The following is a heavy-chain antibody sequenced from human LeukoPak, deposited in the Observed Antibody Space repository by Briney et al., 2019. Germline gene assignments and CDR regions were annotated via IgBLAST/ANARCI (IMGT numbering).Heavy chain of an antibody. CDR3: GRDQSYGSGSYQDY. CDR1: GYTFSSYG. V-gene: IGHV1-18*01. J-gene: IGHJ4*02. D-gene: IGHD3-10*01. Sequence: ASVKVSCKASGYTFSSYGISWVRQAPGQGLEWMGWISAYNGNTNYAQKVQGRVTMTTAISTSTAYMELRSLRSDDTAVYYCGRDQSYGSGSYQDYWGQGTLVTVSS. CDR2: ISAYNGNT.